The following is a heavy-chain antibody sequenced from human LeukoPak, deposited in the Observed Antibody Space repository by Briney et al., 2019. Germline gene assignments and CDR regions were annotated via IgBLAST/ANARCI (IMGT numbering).Heavy chain of an antibody. CDR3: ARHEGPRGGTATTH. CDR1: GDSISSYY. V-gene: IGHV4-59*08. CDR2: MYYSGST. J-gene: IGHJ4*02. D-gene: IGHD5-24*01. Sequence: SETLSLTCTVSGDSISSYYWSWIRQPPGKGLEWIGYMYYSGSTNYNPSLKSRVTISVDTSKNQFSLKLSSVTAADTAVYYCARHEGPRGGTATTHWGQGTLVTVSS.